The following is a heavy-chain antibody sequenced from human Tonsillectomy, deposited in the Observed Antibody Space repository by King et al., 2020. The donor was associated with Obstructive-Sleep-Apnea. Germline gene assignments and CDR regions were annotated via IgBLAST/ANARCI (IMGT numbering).Heavy chain of an antibody. V-gene: IGHV3-30*04. J-gene: IGHJ4*02. Sequence: QLVQSGGGVVQPGRSLKLSCVASGFTFSGYSMHWVRQAPGKGLEWVAVISYDGSNKYYAESVKGRFTVSRDNSKNTLYLQMNRLRAEDTAVYYCASGYYPDYWGQGILVTVSS. CDR1: GFTFSGYS. CDR3: ASGYYPDY. D-gene: IGHD2/OR15-2a*01. CDR2: ISYDGSNK.